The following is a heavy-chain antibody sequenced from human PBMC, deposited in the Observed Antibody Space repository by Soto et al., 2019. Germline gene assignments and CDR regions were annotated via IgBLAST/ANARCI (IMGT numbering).Heavy chain of an antibody. CDR1: GYTFTSYG. V-gene: IGHV1-18*01. D-gene: IGHD3-22*01. CDR3: ARVRKYYYDSSGLIQPGDVFDI. CDR2: ISAYNGNT. Sequence: GASVKVSCKASGYTFTSYGISWVRQAPGQGLEWMGWISAYNGNTNYAQKLQGRVTMTTDTSTSTAYMELRSLRSDDTAVYYCARVRKYYYDSSGLIQPGDVFDIWGQGTMVTVSS. J-gene: IGHJ3*02.